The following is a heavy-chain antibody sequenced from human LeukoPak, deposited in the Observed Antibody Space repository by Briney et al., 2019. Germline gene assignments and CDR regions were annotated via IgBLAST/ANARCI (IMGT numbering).Heavy chain of an antibody. Sequence: HPGWSLRLYCAASGFTVSSNYKSWVRQAPGKGMEWVSVIYSGGSTYYADSVKGRFTISRDNSKNTLYLQMNSLRAEDTAVYYCARGVYSYGPLYFDYWGQGTLVTVSS. V-gene: IGHV3-66*02. D-gene: IGHD5-18*01. CDR2: IYSGGST. CDR3: ARGVYSYGPLYFDY. CDR1: GFTVSSNY. J-gene: IGHJ4*02.